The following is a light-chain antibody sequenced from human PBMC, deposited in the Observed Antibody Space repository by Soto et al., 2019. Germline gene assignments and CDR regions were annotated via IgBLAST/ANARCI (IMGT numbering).Light chain of an antibody. CDR3: QTWGTGAWV. V-gene: IGLV4-69*01. J-gene: IGLJ3*02. Sequence: QLVLTQSPSASASLGASVKLTCTLNSGHSNYVIAWHQQQPEKGPRFLMKLNSDGSYSKGDGIPDRFSGSSSGAERYLTISSLQSEDEADYYCQTWGTGAWVFGGGTQLTVL. CDR1: SGHSNYV. CDR2: LNSDGSY.